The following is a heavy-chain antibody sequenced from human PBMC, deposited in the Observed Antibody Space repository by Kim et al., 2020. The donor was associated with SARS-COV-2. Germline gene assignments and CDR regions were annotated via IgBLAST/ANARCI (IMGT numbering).Heavy chain of an antibody. CDR2: INPNSGGT. CDR3: ATSRSGATAGDDAFDI. D-gene: IGHD1-26*01. J-gene: IGHJ3*02. Sequence: ASVKVSCKASGYTFTGYYMHWVRQAPGQGLEWIGWINPNSGGTNYAQKFQGWVTMTRDTSISTAYMELSRLTSDDTAVYYCATSRSGATAGDDAFDIWGQGTMVIVSS. V-gene: IGHV1-2*04. CDR1: GYTFTGYY.